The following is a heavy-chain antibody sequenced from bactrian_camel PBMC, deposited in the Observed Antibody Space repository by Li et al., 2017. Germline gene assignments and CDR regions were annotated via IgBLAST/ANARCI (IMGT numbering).Heavy chain of an antibody. J-gene: IGHJ4*01. V-gene: IGHV3S42*01. D-gene: IGHD6*01. CDR3: AADGGEPVSVCTVVCGEVPYAY. CDR2: IDSDGGT. Sequence: DVQLVESGGGSIQSGGSLRLSCAFTRSMSNSYCMGWFRQAPGKEHEGVAAIDSDGGTSYLDAVKGRFTISKDNAKNTLSLEMNGLKPEDTALYYCAADGGEPVSVCTVVCGEVPYAYWGQGTQVTVS. CDR1: RSMSNSYC.